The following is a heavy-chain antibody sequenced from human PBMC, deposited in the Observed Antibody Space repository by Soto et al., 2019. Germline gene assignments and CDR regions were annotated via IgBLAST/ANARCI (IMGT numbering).Heavy chain of an antibody. D-gene: IGHD2-2*01. J-gene: IGHJ6*04. CDR1: GGSISSGGYY. CDR2: TYYSGST. V-gene: IGHV4-31*03. CDR3: ARARSHIVVVPAAMLDG. Sequence: SETLSLTCTVSGGSISSGGYYWSRIRQHPGKGLEWIGYTYYSGSTYYNPSLKSRVTISVDTSKNQFSLKLSSVTAADTAVYYCARARSHIVVVPAAMLDGWGKGTTVTVSS.